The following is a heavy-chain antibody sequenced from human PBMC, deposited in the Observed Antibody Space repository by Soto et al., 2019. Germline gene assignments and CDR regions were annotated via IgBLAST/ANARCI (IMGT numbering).Heavy chain of an antibody. CDR2: MNPNSGNT. CDR3: ARGRNGMDV. V-gene: IGHV1-8*01. Sequence: QVQLVQSGAEAKKPGASVKVSCKASGDTFTNYDINWVRQATGQGLEWMGRMNPNSGNTGYAQKFQGRVTMNRNTSITTAYIELSSLRSEDTAVYYCARGRNGMDVWGQGTTVTVSS. J-gene: IGHJ6*02. CDR1: GDTFTNYD.